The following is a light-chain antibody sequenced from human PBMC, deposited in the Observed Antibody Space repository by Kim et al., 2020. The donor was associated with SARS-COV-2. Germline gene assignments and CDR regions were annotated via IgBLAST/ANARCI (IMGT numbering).Light chain of an antibody. CDR3: QAWDSSTGV. CDR2: QDT. J-gene: IGLJ2*01. Sequence: SYELTQPPSVSVSPGQTASITCSGDKLGNKYVCWYQQKPGQSPVLVIYQDTKRPSGIPERFSGSNSGNTATLTISGTQSMDEADYYCQAWDSSTGVFGGGTQLTVL. V-gene: IGLV3-1*01. CDR1: KLGNKY.